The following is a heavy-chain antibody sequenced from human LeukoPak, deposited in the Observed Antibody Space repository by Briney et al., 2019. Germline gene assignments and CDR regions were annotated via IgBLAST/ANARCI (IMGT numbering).Heavy chain of an antibody. CDR3: ARHHDTNRFSPFGP. J-gene: IGHJ5*02. V-gene: IGHV4-39*01. CDR2: IYYNGGT. CDR1: GGSISSGSYY. D-gene: IGHD2-8*01. Sequence: PSETLSLTCTVSGGSISSGSYYWGWIRQPPGRGPEWIGIIYYNGGTYYSPSLTSRVTISVDTSKNQFSLKLSSVTAADTAVYYCARHHDTNRFSPFGPWGQGTLVTVSS.